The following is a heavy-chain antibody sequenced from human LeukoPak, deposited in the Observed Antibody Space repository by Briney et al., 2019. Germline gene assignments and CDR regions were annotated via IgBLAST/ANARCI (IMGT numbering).Heavy chain of an antibody. J-gene: IGHJ4*02. CDR2: IYYSGST. V-gene: IGHV4-31*02. CDR1: GFTFSDYY. D-gene: IGHD2-21*02. CDR3: ATRESYCGGDCYSY. Sequence: LRLSCAASGFTFSDYYMSWIRQHPGKGLEWIGYIYYSGSTYYNPSLKSRVTISVDTFKNQFSLKLSSVTAADTAVYYCATRESYCGGDCYSYWGQGTLVTVSS.